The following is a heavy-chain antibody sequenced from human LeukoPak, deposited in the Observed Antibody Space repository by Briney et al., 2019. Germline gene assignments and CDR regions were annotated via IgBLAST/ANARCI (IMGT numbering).Heavy chain of an antibody. CDR2: IIPIFGTA. D-gene: IGHD6-13*01. Sequence: SVKVSCKASGGTFSSYAISWVRQAPGQGLEWMGGIIPIFGTANYAQKFQGKVTITADKSTSTAYMELSSLRSEDTAVYYCARGRTGIAAAGTSDYYYGMDVWGKGTTVTVSS. V-gene: IGHV1-69*06. J-gene: IGHJ6*04. CDR3: ARGRTGIAAAGTSDYYYGMDV. CDR1: GGTFSSYA.